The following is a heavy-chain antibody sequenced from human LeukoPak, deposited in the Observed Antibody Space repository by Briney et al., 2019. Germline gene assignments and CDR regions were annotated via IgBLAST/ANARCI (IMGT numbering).Heavy chain of an antibody. V-gene: IGHV3-23*01. CDR3: ARGRAVSGTYFDY. CDR2: ISGSGGST. Sequence: GGSLRLSCAASGFTFSSSAMIWVRQAPGKGLEWVSSISGSGGSTYYADSVKGRFTISRDNSKNTLYLQMNSLRAEDTAVYYCARGRAVSGTYFDYWGQGTLVSVSS. CDR1: GFTFSSSA. D-gene: IGHD6-19*01. J-gene: IGHJ4*02.